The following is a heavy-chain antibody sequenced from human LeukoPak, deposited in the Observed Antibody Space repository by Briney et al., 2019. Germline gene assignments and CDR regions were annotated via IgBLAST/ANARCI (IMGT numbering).Heavy chain of an antibody. J-gene: IGHJ5*02. Sequence: PSETLSLTCTVSGGSISSSSYYWGWIRQPPGKGLEWIGYIYYSGSTNYNPSLKSRVTISVDTSKNQFSLKLSSVTAADTAVYYCARDLAADLWGQGTLVTVSS. CDR3: ARDLAADL. CDR1: GGSISSSSYY. V-gene: IGHV4-61*01. CDR2: IYYSGST. D-gene: IGHD6-25*01.